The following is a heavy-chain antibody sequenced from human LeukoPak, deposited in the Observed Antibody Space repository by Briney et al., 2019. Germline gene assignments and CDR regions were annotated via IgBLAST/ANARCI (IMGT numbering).Heavy chain of an antibody. J-gene: IGHJ4*02. Sequence: GGSLRLSCAASGFTFSRYWMSWVRQAPGKGLEWVANIKQDGSEKDYVDSVKGRFTISRDNAKNSLYLQMNSLTAEDTAVYYCATLPYYYDSSGSYYFDYWGQGTLVTVSS. CDR2: IKQDGSEK. CDR3: ATLPYYYDSSGSYYFDY. V-gene: IGHV3-7*01. D-gene: IGHD3-22*01. CDR1: GFTFSRYW.